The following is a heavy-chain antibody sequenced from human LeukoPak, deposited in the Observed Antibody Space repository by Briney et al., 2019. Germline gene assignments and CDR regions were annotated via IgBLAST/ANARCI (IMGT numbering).Heavy chain of an antibody. V-gene: IGHV1-18*04. J-gene: IGHJ4*02. CDR2: ISGYNGNT. Sequence: ASVKVSCKASGYTFTGYYMHWVRQAPGQGLEWMGWISGYNGNTNYAQKFQGRVTMTTDTSTSTAYTDLRSLRSDDTAVYYCASSMDQYSSSSPADYWGQGTLVTVSS. CDR3: ASSMDQYSSSSPADY. CDR1: GYTFTGYY. D-gene: IGHD6-6*01.